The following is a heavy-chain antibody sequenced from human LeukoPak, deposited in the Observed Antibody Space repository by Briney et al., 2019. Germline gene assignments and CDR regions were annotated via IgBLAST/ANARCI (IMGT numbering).Heavy chain of an antibody. D-gene: IGHD7-27*01. CDR3: ARDAAPWGFCDY. J-gene: IGHJ4*02. CDR2: INPNSGGT. CDR1: GYTFTDYY. V-gene: IGHV1-2*02. Sequence: GASVKVSCKASGYTFTDYYIHWVRQAPGQGLEWMGWINPNSGGTNYAQKFQGRVTMTRDTSISTAYMELSRLRSDDTAVYYCARDAAPWGFCDYWGQGTLVTVSS.